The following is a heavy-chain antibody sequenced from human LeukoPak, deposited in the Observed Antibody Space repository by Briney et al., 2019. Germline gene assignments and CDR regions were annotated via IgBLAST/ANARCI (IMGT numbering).Heavy chain of an antibody. J-gene: IGHJ3*02. CDR3: ARGRTPYYASAFDI. CDR1: GGSISSFY. CDR2: IYYTGST. D-gene: IGHD3-10*01. V-gene: IGHV4-59*12. Sequence: SETLSLTCTVSGGSISSFYWSWIRQPPGKGLEWIGYIYYTGSTNYNSSLKSRVTISVDTSKNQFSLKLSSVTAADTAVYYCARGRTPYYASAFDIWGQGTMVTVSS.